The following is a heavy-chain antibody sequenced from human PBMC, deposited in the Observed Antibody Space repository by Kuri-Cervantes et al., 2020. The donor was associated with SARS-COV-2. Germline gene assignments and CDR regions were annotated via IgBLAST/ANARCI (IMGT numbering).Heavy chain of an antibody. J-gene: IGHJ6*02. CDR3: ARGLNRWVDYGMDV. Sequence: ASVKVSCKASGYTFTSYAMHWVRQAPGQRLEWMGWINAGNGNTKYSQKFQGRVTITRDTSASTAYMELSSLRSEDTAVYYCARGLNRWVDYGMDVWGQGTTVTVSS. D-gene: IGHD3-16*02. V-gene: IGHV1-3*01. CDR1: GYTFTSYA. CDR2: INAGNGNT.